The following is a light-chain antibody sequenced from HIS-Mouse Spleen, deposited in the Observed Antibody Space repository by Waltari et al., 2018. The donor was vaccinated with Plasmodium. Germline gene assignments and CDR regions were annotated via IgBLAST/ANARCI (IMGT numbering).Light chain of an antibody. Sequence: SYELTQPPSVSVSPGQTARITCSGDALPKQYAYWYQQKPGQAPVLVIYKDSERPSGLPERFSGSSSGTTVTLTIRGVQAEDEADYYCQSADSSGTYVFGTGTKVTVL. J-gene: IGLJ1*01. V-gene: IGLV3-25*03. CDR2: KDS. CDR1: ALPKQY. CDR3: QSADSSGTYV.